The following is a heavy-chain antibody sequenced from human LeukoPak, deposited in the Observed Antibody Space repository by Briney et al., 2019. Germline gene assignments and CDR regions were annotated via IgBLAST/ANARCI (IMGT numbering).Heavy chain of an antibody. CDR1: GGSISSSSCY. V-gene: IGHV4-39*07. CDR2: IYNTGVT. CDR3: ARSFDTNAFDI. Sequence: KASETLSLTCTVSGGSISSSSCYWGWIRQPPGKGLERIGRIYNTGVTNYNPSLKSRVTMSVDTSKNQFSLKLNSVTAADTAVYSCARSFDTNAFDIWGRGTMVTVSS. J-gene: IGHJ3*02.